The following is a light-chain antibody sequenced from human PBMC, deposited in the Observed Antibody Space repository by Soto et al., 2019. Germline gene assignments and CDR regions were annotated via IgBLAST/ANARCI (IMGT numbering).Light chain of an antibody. V-gene: IGLV2-8*01. Sequence: QSALTQPPSASGSPGQSVTISYTGTSSDVGGYNYVSWYQQHPGKAPKLIIYEVTQRPSGVPDRFSGSKSGNTASLTVSGLQTEDEADYYCSSYAGSDNFGVFGGGTKLTVL. CDR1: SSDVGGYNY. J-gene: IGLJ3*02. CDR2: EVT. CDR3: SSYAGSDNFGV.